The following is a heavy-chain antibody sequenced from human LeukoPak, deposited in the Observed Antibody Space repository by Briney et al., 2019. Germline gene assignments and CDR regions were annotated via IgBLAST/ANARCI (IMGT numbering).Heavy chain of an antibody. V-gene: IGHV3-33*08. CDR3: ATDSSLCPDS. CDR1: GFTFSRYA. D-gene: IGHD2-2*01. J-gene: IGHJ5*01. Sequence: PGGSLRLSCAASGFTFSRYAMHWVRQAPGKGLEWVAVIWYDGSNKYYADSVKGRFTISRDNSKNTLYLQMNSLRAEDTAVYYCATDSSLCPDSWGQGTLVTVSS. CDR2: IWYDGSNK.